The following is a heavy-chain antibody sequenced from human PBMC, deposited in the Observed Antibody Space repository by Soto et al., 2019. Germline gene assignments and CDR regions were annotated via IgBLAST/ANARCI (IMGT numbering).Heavy chain of an antibody. Sequence: SGPTLVKPTRTRTLTLTVSEFSLTPCGVGVGWSRQPPGKALEWLALVSSAGSTRYSPSLTSRPPITTATSKNQVLLRMTNMAPVDTATYYCAHRRRAGEHDSWGQGTLVTVSS. CDR3: AHRRRAGEHDS. CDR2: VSSAGST. D-gene: IGHD1-1*01. V-gene: IGHV2-5*02. J-gene: IGHJ5*01. CDR1: EFSLTPCGVG.